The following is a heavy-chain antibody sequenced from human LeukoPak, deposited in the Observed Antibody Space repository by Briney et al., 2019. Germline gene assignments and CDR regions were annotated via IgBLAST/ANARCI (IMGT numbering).Heavy chain of an antibody. D-gene: IGHD1-1*01. CDR3: ARRPPWKYYFDD. V-gene: IGHV4-59*11. J-gene: IGHJ4*02. CDR1: VGSTGGPY. CDR2: IYYSGST. Sequence: PSETLSLTAMFLVGSTGGPYAAGIGSPPGKGWKWIGYIYYSGSTNYNPSLKSRDTISVDTSKNQFSLKLSSVTAADTAVYYCARRPPWKYYFDDWGQGTLVTVSS.